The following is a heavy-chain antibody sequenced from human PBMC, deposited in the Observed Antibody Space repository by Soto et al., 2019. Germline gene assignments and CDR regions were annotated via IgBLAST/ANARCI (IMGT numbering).Heavy chain of an antibody. CDR1: GYTFTSYA. V-gene: IGHV1-3*01. Sequence: QVQLVQSGAEVKKPGASVKVSCKASGYTFTSYAMHWVRQAPGQRLEWMGWINAGNGNTKYSQKFQGRVTITRDTTGSTASMELSRLRSEDTAVYYCARSIVVVTALDYWGQGTLVTVSS. D-gene: IGHD2-21*02. CDR2: INAGNGNT. J-gene: IGHJ4*02. CDR3: ARSIVVVTALDY.